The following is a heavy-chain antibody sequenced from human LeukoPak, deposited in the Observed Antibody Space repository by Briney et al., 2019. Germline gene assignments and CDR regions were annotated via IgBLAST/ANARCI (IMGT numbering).Heavy chain of an antibody. J-gene: IGHJ6*02. Sequence: PSETLSLTCAVYGGSFSGYYWSWIRQPPAKGLEWIGEINHSGSTNYNPSLKSRVTISVDTSKNQFPLKLSSVTAADTAVYYCARGRQRVAATYYYYYGMDVWGQGTTVTVSS. CDR1: GGSFSGYY. CDR3: ARGRQRVAATYYYYYGMDV. D-gene: IGHD2-15*01. CDR2: INHSGST. V-gene: IGHV4-34*01.